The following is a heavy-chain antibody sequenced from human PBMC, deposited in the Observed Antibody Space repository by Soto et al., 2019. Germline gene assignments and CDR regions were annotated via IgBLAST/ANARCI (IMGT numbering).Heavy chain of an antibody. CDR1: GDSVSSDNCY. V-gene: IGHV4-61*01. J-gene: IGHJ5*02. Sequence: SETLSLTCTVSGDSVSSDNCYWTWIRQPPGKGLEWIGYIYSSGSTNYNPSLKSRVTISVDRSKNQFSLKLSSVTAADTAVYYCAGGYCSSTSCPGGWFDPWGQGTLVTVSS. CDR3: AGGYCSSTSCPGGWFDP. D-gene: IGHD2-2*01. CDR2: IYSSGST.